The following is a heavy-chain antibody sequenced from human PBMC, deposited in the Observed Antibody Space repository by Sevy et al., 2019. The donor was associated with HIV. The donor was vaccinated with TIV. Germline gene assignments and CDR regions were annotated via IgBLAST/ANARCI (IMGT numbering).Heavy chain of an antibody. CDR2: INPNNGDT. CDR3: ARSGAKYYDGYGYDWLDP. CDR1: AHRFTDYF. D-gene: IGHD3-22*01. J-gene: IGHJ5*02. V-gene: IGHV1-2*02. Sequence: ASVKVSCKASAHRFTDYFMYWMRQAPGQGLEWMGWINPNNGDTKYAQTFQGRVTLTRDTSMSTAYMELSRLTSDDRAVYYSARSGAKYYDGYGYDWLDPWGQGTLVTVSS.